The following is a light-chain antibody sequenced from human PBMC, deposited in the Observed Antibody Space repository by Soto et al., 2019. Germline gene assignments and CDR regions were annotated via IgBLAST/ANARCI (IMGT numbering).Light chain of an antibody. Sequence: DIQMTQSPPSLSASLGDRVTITCRASQGISNYLAWYQHKPGELPKLVIYAASILQTGVPSRFSGSGSGTDFTLTISSLQPEDFATYYCQQSYSTPITFGQGTRLEIK. J-gene: IGKJ5*01. V-gene: IGKV1-27*01. CDR1: QGISNY. CDR2: AAS. CDR3: QQSYSTPIT.